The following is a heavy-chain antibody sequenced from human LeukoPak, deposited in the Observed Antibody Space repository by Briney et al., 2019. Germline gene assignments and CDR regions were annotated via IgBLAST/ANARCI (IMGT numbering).Heavy chain of an antibody. J-gene: IGHJ4*02. Sequence: LXLSXAAXXFTFXGYXMNWVRQAPGKGLEGMAYISSTGSTINYADSVKGRFTISRDNAKNSLYLQMNSLRAEDTAVYYCASRSYLDYWGQGTVVTVSS. CDR2: ISSTGSTI. CDR3: ASRSYLDY. CDR1: XFTFXGYX. V-gene: IGHV3-48*04.